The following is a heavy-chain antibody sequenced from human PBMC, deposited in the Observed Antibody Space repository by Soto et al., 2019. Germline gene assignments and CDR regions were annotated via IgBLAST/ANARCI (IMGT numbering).Heavy chain of an antibody. CDR1: GGTFSSYA. V-gene: IGHV1-69*06. Sequence: VKVSCKASGGTFSSYAISWVRQAPGQGLEWMGGIIPIFGTANYAQKFQGRVTITADKSTSTAYMELSSLRSEDTAVYYCAREGSGYSLGWFDPWGQGTLVTVSS. CDR2: IIPIFGTA. CDR3: AREGSGYSLGWFDP. D-gene: IGHD3-22*01. J-gene: IGHJ5*02.